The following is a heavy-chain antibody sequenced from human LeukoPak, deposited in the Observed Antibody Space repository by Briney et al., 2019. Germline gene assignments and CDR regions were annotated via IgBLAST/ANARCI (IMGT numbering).Heavy chain of an antibody. CDR2: INHSGST. CDR3: ARGRRSGYPRPRSGHYYYYMDV. J-gene: IGHJ6*03. Sequence: PSETLSLTCAVYGGSFSGYYWSWIRQPPGKGLEWIGEINHSGSTNYNPSLKSRVTISVDTSKNQFSLKLSSVTAADTAVYYCARGRRSGYPRPRSGHYYYYMDVWGKGTTVTISS. CDR1: GGSFSGYY. D-gene: IGHD3-22*01. V-gene: IGHV4-34*01.